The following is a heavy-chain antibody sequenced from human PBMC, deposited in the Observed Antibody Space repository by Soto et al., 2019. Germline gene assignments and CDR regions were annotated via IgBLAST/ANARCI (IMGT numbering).Heavy chain of an antibody. CDR3: ARGPLLRFLEWYFDY. J-gene: IGHJ4*02. V-gene: IGHV1-8*02. Sequence: ASVKVSCKASGYTFTNYGFTWVRQAPGQGLEWMGWMNPNSGNTGYAQEFQGRVTMTRNTSISTAYMELSSLRSEDTAVYYCARGPLLRFLEWYFDYWGQGTLVTVSS. CDR2: MNPNSGNT. D-gene: IGHD3-3*01. CDR1: GYTFTNYG.